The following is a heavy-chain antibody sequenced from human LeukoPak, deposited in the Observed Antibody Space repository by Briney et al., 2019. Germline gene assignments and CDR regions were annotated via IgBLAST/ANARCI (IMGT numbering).Heavy chain of an antibody. CDR1: GGSISSYY. V-gene: IGHV4-4*07. CDR3: AFTTPYDSTSNYMDV. Sequence: SETLSLTCTVSGGSISSYYWSWIRQPAGKGLEWIGRIYTSGSTNYNPSLKSRVTMSVDTSKNQFSLKLSSVTAADTAVYYCAFTTPYDSTSNYMDVWGKGTTVTVSS. CDR2: IYTSGST. D-gene: IGHD3-22*01. J-gene: IGHJ6*03.